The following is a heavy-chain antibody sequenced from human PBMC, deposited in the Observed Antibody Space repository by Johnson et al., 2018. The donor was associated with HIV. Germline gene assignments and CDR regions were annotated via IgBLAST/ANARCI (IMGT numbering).Heavy chain of an antibody. CDR3: AREDHYYDAVDI. J-gene: IGHJ3*02. D-gene: IGHD3-10*01. Sequence: VQLVESGGGLVQPGGSLRLSCAASGFTFSSYWMHWVRQAPGKGLVWVSRINSDGSSTSYADSVKGRFTISRDNAKNTLYLQMNSLRAGDTAVYYCAREDHYYDAVDIWGQGTMVTVSS. CDR1: GFTFSSYW. CDR2: INSDGSST. V-gene: IGHV3-74*01.